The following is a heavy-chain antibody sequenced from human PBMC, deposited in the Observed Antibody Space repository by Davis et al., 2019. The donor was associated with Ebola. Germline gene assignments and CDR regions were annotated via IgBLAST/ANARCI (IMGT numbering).Heavy chain of an antibody. CDR2: ISDSGSHT. CDR1: GFTFSSYA. CDR3: AASSGWFAPFDF. D-gene: IGHD6-19*01. V-gene: IGHV3-23*01. J-gene: IGHJ3*01. Sequence: PGGSLRLSCAASGFTFSSYAVSWVRQAPGKGLEWVSGISDSGSHTYYAGSVKGRFSISRDNSKNTLYLHMNNLRVEDTAVYYCAASSGWFAPFDFWGQGTKVTVSS.